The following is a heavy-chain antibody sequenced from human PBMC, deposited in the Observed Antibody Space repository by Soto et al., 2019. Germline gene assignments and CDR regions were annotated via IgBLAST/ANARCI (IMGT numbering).Heavy chain of an antibody. J-gene: IGHJ3*02. D-gene: IGHD2-2*01. CDR1: GYTFTGYY. V-gene: IGHV1-2*04. CDR2: INPNSGGT. Sequence: GASVKVSCKASGYTFTGYYMHWVRQAPGQGLEWMGWINPNSGGTNYAQKFQGWVTMTRDTSISTAYMELSRLRSDVTAVYYCARLGVVPAAHDAFDIWGQGTMVTVSS. CDR3: ARLGVVPAAHDAFDI.